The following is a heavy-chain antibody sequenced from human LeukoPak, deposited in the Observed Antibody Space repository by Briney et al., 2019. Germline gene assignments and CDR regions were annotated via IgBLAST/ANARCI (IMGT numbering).Heavy chain of an antibody. V-gene: IGHV3-23*01. J-gene: IGHJ4*02. Sequence: GGSLRLSCAASGFTVSSDYMSWVRQAPGKGLEWVSAISGSGGSTYYADSVKGRFTISRDNSKNTLYLQMNSLKTEDTAVYYCGDLGRAGTDHWGQGTLVTVSS. D-gene: IGHD3-10*01. CDR2: ISGSGGST. CDR3: GDLGRAGTDH. CDR1: GFTVSSDY.